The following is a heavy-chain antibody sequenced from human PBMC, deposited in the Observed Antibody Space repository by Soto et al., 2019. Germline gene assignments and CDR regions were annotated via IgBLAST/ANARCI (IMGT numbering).Heavy chain of an antibody. D-gene: IGHD6-19*01. V-gene: IGHV1-69*04. CDR2: ISAIHGIT. CDR1: GGTFSSYT. J-gene: IGHJ4*02. Sequence: ASVKVSCKASGGTFSSYTISWVRQAPGQGLEWMGRISAIHGITNYARKLQGRVTMTTDTSTSTAYMELRSLRSDDTAVYYCARDQQWLVPYYFDHWGQGTLVTVSS. CDR3: ARDQQWLVPYYFDH.